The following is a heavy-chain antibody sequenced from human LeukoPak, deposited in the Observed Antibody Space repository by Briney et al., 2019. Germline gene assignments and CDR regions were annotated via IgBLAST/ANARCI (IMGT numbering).Heavy chain of an antibody. CDR1: GYSISSAYY. V-gene: IGHV4-38-2*02. D-gene: IGHD3-22*01. J-gene: IGHJ3*02. CDR2: IYHSGST. Sequence: PSETLSLTCTVSGYSISSAYYWGWVRQPPGKGLEWIGTIYHSGSTDYNPSLKSRVTISLDTFKNQFSLKLSSVTAADTAVYYCASLKNYYDSSGYLVTDAFDIWGQGTMVTVSS. CDR3: ASLKNYYDSSGYLVTDAFDI.